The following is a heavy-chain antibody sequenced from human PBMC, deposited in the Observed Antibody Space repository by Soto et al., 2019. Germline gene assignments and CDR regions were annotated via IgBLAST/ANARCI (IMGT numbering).Heavy chain of an antibody. V-gene: IGHV3-64*01. J-gene: IGHJ6*03. Sequence: EVQLAESGGGLAQPGGSLRLSCAASGFTLSGYAMDWVRQAPGKGLEYVSGISSNGVGTYYANSVQGIFTITRDNSKTTVYRQMCSLRPEDMAVYYCARRARPDFYYMDVWGKGTTVTVSS. CDR2: ISSNGVGT. CDR3: ARRARPDFYYMDV. CDR1: GFTLSGYA. D-gene: IGHD6-6*01.